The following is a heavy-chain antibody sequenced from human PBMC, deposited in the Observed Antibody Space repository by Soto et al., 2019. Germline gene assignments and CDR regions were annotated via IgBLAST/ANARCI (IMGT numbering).Heavy chain of an antibody. CDR1: GFTFTSYA. CDR2: ISDDGSNK. CDR3: ARDARDGYNLYFDY. Sequence: QVQLVESGGGVVQPGRSLRLSCAASGFTFTSYAMHWVRQAPGKGLEWVAVISDDGSNKYYADSVKGRFTISRDNSKNMLYLQMNSLRAEDRAVYYCARDARDGYNLYFDYWGQGTLVTVSS. D-gene: IGHD5-12*01. J-gene: IGHJ4*02. V-gene: IGHV3-30-3*01.